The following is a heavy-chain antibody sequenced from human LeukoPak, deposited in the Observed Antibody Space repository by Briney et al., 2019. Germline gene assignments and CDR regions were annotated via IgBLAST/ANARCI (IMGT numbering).Heavy chain of an antibody. CDR1: GFTFSSYW. Sequence: GGSLRLSCAASGFTFSSYWMSWVRQAPGKGLEWVANIKQDGSEKYYVDSVKGRFTISRDNAKNSLYLQMNSLRAEDTAVYYCARWDNWNDGGGFDYWGQGTLVTVSS. D-gene: IGHD1-1*01. J-gene: IGHJ4*02. V-gene: IGHV3-7*01. CDR2: IKQDGSEK. CDR3: ARWDNWNDGGGFDY.